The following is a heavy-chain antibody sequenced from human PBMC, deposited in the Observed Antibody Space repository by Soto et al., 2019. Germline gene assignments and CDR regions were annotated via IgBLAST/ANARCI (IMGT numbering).Heavy chain of an antibody. CDR2: ISYDGSNK. CDR3: AKDEALLRFLEWLDYYYYGMDV. J-gene: IGHJ6*02. Sequence: PWGSLRLSCAASGFTFSSYCMHWVRQAPGKGLEWVAVISYDGSNKYYADSVKGRFTISRDNSKNTLYLQMNSLRAEDTAVYYCAKDEALLRFLEWLDYYYYGMDVWGQGTTVTVSS. V-gene: IGHV3-30*18. D-gene: IGHD3-3*01. CDR1: GFTFSSYC.